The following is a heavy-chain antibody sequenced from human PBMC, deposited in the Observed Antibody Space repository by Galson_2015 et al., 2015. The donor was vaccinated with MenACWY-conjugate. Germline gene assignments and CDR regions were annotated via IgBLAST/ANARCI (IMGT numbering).Heavy chain of an antibody. V-gene: IGHV3-49*03. J-gene: IGHJ3*02. D-gene: IGHD3-3*01. CDR2: IRSKAYGGTT. Sequence: SLRLSCAASGFTFGDYAMSWFRQAPGKGLEWVGFIRSKAYGGTTEYAASVKGRFTISRDDSKSIAYLQMNSLRTEDTAVYYCTRDQTFTILDDDAFDIWGQGTMVTVSS. CDR3: TRDQTFTILDDDAFDI. CDR1: GFTFGDYA.